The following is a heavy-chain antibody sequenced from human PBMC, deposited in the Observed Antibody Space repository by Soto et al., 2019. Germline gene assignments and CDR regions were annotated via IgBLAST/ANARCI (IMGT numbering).Heavy chain of an antibody. CDR2: ISSSSSYI. V-gene: IGHV3-21*01. Sequence: GGSLRLSCAASGFTFGSYSVNWVRQAPGKGLEWVSSISSSSSYIYYADSVKGRFTISRDNAKNSLYLQMNSLRAEDTAVYYCARDFTPVVVAATGQDYYYYMDVWGKGTTVTVSS. CDR3: ARDFTPVVVAATGQDYYYYMDV. CDR1: GFTFGSYS. D-gene: IGHD2-15*01. J-gene: IGHJ6*03.